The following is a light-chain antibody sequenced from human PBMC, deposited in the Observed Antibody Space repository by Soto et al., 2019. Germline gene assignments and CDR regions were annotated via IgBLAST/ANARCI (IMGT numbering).Light chain of an antibody. J-gene: IGKJ2*01. Sequence: AIPMTQSPSSLSASVGDRVTIACRASQGIKNDLAWYQQKPGKAPKLLIYAASSFHSGVPSRFSGSGSGTDFTLTISSLQPEDFATYYCLQDYNYPYTFGQGTKLEIK. CDR3: LQDYNYPYT. CDR2: AAS. V-gene: IGKV1-6*01. CDR1: QGIKND.